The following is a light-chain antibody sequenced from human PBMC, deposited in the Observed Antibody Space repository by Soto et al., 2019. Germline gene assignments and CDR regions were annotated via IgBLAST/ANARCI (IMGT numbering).Light chain of an antibody. CDR3: AAWDDRLSGYV. CDR2: RNS. V-gene: IGLV1-47*01. CDR1: SSNTGSNF. J-gene: IGLJ1*01. Sequence: QSVVTQPPSASGTPGQRVTISCSGSSSNTGSNFVYWYQHLPGTAPKLLIYRNSQRPSGVPDRFSGSKSGTSASLAVSGLRSEAEADYYCAAWDDRLSGYVFGTGTKVTVL.